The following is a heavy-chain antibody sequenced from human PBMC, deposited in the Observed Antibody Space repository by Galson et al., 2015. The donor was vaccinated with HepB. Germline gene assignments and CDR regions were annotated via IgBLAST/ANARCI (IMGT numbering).Heavy chain of an antibody. D-gene: IGHD2-2*02. J-gene: IGHJ4*02. Sequence: SLRLSCAASGFTFSDYYMTWIRQAPGKGLEWVSYISSSDDTIYYADSVKGRFTISRDNAKNSLYLQMNSLRAEDTALYYCARVRGDHQPLLYSGGYFDYWGQGTLVTVSS. CDR1: GFTFSDYY. CDR3: ARVRGDHQPLLYSGGYFDY. CDR2: ISSSDDTI. V-gene: IGHV3-11*01.